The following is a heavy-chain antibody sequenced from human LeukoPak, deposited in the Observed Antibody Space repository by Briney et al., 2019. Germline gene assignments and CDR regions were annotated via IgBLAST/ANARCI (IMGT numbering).Heavy chain of an antibody. V-gene: IGHV5-51*01. Sequence: GESLKISCKGSGYSFTNYWIGWVRQMPGKGLEWMGIIYPGDSDSRNSPSFQGQVTISADKSISTAYLQWSSLKASDTAIYYCARLRDYCDSRWDYWGQGTLVTVSS. D-gene: IGHD3-22*01. CDR3: ARLRDYCDSRWDY. CDR1: GYSFTNYW. CDR2: IYPGDSDS. J-gene: IGHJ4*02.